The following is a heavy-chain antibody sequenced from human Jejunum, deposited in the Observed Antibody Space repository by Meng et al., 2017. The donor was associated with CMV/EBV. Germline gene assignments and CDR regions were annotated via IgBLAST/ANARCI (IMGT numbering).Heavy chain of an antibody. CDR3: ASNGYYSLDY. V-gene: IGHV4-4*02. CDR2: INDGGTT. D-gene: IGHD3-22*01. CDR1: GVSLSSMKW. Sequence: SRSWAGAGVSLSSMKWRSWGRQPRGKGLEWIGEINDGGTTTYNPSLKSRVTMSLDESKSDFSLKLTSVTAADTAVYYCASNGYYSLDYWSQGTLVTVSS. J-gene: IGHJ4*02.